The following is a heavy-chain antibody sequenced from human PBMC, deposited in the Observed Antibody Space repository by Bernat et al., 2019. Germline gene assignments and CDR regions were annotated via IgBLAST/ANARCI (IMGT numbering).Heavy chain of an antibody. Sequence: EVQLVESGGGLVKPGGSLRLSCAVSGFTFSSYWMSWVRQAPGKGLEWVANIKQDGSEKYYVDSVKGRFTISRDNAKNSLYLQMNSLRAEDTAVYYCARDFCGGDCSVNPPDNYWGQGTLVTVSS. J-gene: IGHJ4*02. CDR1: GFTFSSYW. CDR2: IKQDGSEK. CDR3: ARDFCGGDCSVNPPDNY. D-gene: IGHD2-21*02. V-gene: IGHV3-7*01.